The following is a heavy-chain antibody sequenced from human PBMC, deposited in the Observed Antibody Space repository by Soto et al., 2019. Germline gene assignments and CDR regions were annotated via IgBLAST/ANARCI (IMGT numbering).Heavy chain of an antibody. Sequence: GGSLRLSCAASGFTFSSYSMNWVRQAPGKGLEWVSYISSSSSTIYYADSVKGRFTISRDNAKNSLYLQMNSLRAEDTAVYYCARDDGVLRYFDWHHPFDYWGQGTLVTVSS. J-gene: IGHJ4*02. V-gene: IGHV3-48*01. CDR3: ARDDGVLRYFDWHHPFDY. CDR1: GFTFSSYS. D-gene: IGHD3-9*01. CDR2: ISSSSSTI.